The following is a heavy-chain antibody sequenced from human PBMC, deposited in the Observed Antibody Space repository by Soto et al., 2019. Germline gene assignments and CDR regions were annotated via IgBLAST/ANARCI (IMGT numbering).Heavy chain of an antibody. J-gene: IGHJ6*02. CDR2: ISYDGSNK. V-gene: IGHV3-30*18. CDR3: AKVLRAMVTYTMDV. Sequence: GGSLRLSCAASGFTFSTYGMHWVRQAPGKGLEWVAVISYDGSNKYFADSVGGRFTISRDNSKNTLYLHMNSLRAEDTAVYYCAKVLRAMVTYTMDVWGQGTTVTVSS. CDR1: GFTFSTYG. D-gene: IGHD5-18*01.